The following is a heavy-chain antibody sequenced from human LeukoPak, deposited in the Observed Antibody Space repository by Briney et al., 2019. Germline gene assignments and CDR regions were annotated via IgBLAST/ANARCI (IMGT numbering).Heavy chain of an antibody. CDR1: GFTFRNYA. CDR3: ARPAKLRYYYYGIDV. D-gene: IGHD1-7*01. V-gene: IGHV3-48*01. J-gene: IGHJ6*02. Sequence: PGGSLRLSCAASGFTFRNYAFHWVRQAPGKGLEWVSYISSSSSTIYYADSVKGRFTISRDNAKNSLYLQMNSLRAEDTAVYYCARPAKLRYYYYGIDVWGQGTTVTVSS. CDR2: ISSSSSTI.